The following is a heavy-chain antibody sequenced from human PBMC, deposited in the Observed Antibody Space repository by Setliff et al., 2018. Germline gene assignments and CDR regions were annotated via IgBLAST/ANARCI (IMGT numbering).Heavy chain of an antibody. D-gene: IGHD3-10*01. CDR2: VHYNGEA. Sequence: SETLSLTCTVSGASISSHYWSWIRQAPGKGLQWIAYVHYNGEANYNPSLKSRVLISVDTSKNQLSLRVTSVTAADTAVYFCARGITYYYHMDLWGTGTTVTVSS. CDR1: GASISSHY. CDR3: ARGITYYYHMDL. V-gene: IGHV4-59*11. J-gene: IGHJ6*03.